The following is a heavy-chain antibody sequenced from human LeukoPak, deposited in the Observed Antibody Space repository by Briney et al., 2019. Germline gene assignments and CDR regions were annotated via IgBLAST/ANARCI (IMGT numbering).Heavy chain of an antibody. CDR1: GYSFTDYY. J-gene: IGHJ4*02. V-gene: IGHV1-2*02. Sequence: ASVKVSCKASGYSFTDYYIHWVRQAPGQGLEWMGWINPNSGGTNYAQKFQGRVTMTRDTSISTAYMELSRLRSDDTAVYYCARGTGIAVVVAATFDYWGQGTLVTVSS. CDR2: INPNSGGT. CDR3: ARGTGIAVVVAATFDY. D-gene: IGHD2-15*01.